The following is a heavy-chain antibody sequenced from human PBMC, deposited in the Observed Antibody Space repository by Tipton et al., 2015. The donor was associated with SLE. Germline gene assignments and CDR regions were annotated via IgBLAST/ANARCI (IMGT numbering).Heavy chain of an antibody. CDR3: ARVWLNNAFDI. CDR2: IFSGGST. Sequence: TLSLTCTVSGGSITSYYWSWIRQPPGKGLEWIGYIFSGGSTKYNPSLKSRVTLSLDTSKNQLSLILTSVTAADTAVYFCARVWLNNAFDIWGQGTRVTVSS. CDR1: GGSITSYY. V-gene: IGHV4-59*01. D-gene: IGHD2/OR15-2a*01. J-gene: IGHJ3*02.